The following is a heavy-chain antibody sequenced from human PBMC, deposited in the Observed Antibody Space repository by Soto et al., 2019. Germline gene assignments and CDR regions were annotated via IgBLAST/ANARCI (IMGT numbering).Heavy chain of an antibody. CDR3: AHFSDLEWFDP. Sequence: ASETQSLTCTVSGGSISRYFWSWIRQSPGKGLEWIGYIFYTGSTTYNPSLKSRVTISIDTSKNQFSLKLSSLTAADTAVYYCAHFSDLEWFDPWGQGTLVTV. D-gene: IGHD2-21*01. CDR1: GGSISRYF. J-gene: IGHJ5*02. CDR2: IFYTGST. V-gene: IGHV4-59*01.